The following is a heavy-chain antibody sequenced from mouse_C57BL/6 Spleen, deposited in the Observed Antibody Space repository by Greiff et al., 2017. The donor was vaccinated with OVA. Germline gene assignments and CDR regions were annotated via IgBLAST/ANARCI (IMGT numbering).Heavy chain of an antibody. CDR2: INPSNGGT. V-gene: IGHV1-53*01. Sequence: VQLQQSGTELVKPGASVKLSCKASGYTFTSYWMHWVKQRPGQGLEWIGNINPSNGGTNYNEKFKSKATLTVDKSSSTAYMQLSSLTSEDSAVYYCARSGIYYDYDGAYWGQGTTLTVSS. J-gene: IGHJ2*01. CDR3: ARSGIYYDYDGAY. D-gene: IGHD2-4*01. CDR1: GYTFTSYW.